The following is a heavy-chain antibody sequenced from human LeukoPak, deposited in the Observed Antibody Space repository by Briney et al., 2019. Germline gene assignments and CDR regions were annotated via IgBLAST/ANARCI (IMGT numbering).Heavy chain of an antibody. CDR3: AREVRGNFDY. CDR1: GFTFSSYS. V-gene: IGHV3-7*01. CDR2: IKQGGSEK. D-gene: IGHD3-10*01. Sequence: GGSLRLSCAASGFTFSSYSMNWVRQAPGKGLEWVANIKQGGSEKNYVDSVKGRFTISRDNANNALYLHMNSLRDEDTALYYCAREVRGNFDYWGQGTLVTVSS. J-gene: IGHJ4*02.